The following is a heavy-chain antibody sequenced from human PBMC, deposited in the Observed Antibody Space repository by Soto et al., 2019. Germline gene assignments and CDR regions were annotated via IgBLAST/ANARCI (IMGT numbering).Heavy chain of an antibody. CDR1: GFTFSSYS. CDR3: ARDGGPGSYYNPWYYYYGMDV. D-gene: IGHD3-10*01. CDR2: ISSSSSYI. J-gene: IGHJ6*02. V-gene: IGHV3-21*01. Sequence: LSLSCAASGFTFSSYSMNWVRQAPGKGLEWVSSISSSSSYIYYADSVKGRFTISRDNAKNSLYLQMNSLRAEDTAVYYCARDGGPGSYYNPWYYYYGMDVWGQGTTVTVSS.